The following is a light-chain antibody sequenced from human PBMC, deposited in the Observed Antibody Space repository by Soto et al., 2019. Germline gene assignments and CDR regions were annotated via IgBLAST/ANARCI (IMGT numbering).Light chain of an antibody. CDR1: QSVSSSY. Sequence: EIVLTQSPGTLSLSPGERATLSCRASQSVSSSYLAWYQQKPGQAPRLLIYGASSRATGIPDRFSGSESRPHFTLTISILEPEDLAVYYCQQNGSAPPIAFGEGTRLEIK. CDR2: GAS. CDR3: QQNGSAPPIA. J-gene: IGKJ5*01. V-gene: IGKV3-20*01.